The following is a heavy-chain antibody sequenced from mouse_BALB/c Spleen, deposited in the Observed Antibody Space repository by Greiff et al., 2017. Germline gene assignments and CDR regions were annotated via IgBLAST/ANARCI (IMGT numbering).Heavy chain of an antibody. Sequence: VQLVESGAELVRPGSSVKISCKASGYAFSSYWMNWVKQRPGQGLEWIGQIYPGDGDTNYNGKFKGKATLTADKSSSTAYMQLSSLTSEDSAVYFCARDTTAYYFDYWGQGTTLTVSS. D-gene: IGHD1-2*01. CDR3: ARDTTAYYFDY. J-gene: IGHJ2*01. CDR1: GYAFSSYW. V-gene: IGHV1-80*01. CDR2: IYPGDGDT.